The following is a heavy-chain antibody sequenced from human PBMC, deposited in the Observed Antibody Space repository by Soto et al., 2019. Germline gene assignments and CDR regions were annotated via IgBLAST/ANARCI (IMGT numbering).Heavy chain of an antibody. V-gene: IGHV3-21*01. CDR2: ISSGSSYI. D-gene: IGHD6-19*01. CDR3: ACEREEAVAGLN. Sequence: GGSLRLSCAASGFTFSDYIINWVRQAPGKGLEWVSSISSGSSYIYYADSVKGRFTISRDDAKNSLSLQMNSLRVDDTAVYYCACEREEAVAGLNWGQGTLVTVSS. J-gene: IGHJ4*02. CDR1: GFTFSDYI.